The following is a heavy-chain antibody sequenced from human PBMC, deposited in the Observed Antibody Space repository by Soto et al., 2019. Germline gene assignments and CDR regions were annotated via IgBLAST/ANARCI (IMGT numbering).Heavy chain of an antibody. CDR2: MYNTGST. Sequence: SETLSLTCTLSCGSIIGYYWSWILQPPGKGLEWIGYMYNTGSTVYNHSIKSRVTKSVDTSKNQFSLKLNSVTAADTAVYYCARDLWGYCGTDCYPLDVWGQGTTVS. D-gene: IGHD2-21*02. CDR1: CGSIIGYY. V-gene: IGHV4-59*01. CDR3: ARDLWGYCGTDCYPLDV. J-gene: IGHJ6*02.